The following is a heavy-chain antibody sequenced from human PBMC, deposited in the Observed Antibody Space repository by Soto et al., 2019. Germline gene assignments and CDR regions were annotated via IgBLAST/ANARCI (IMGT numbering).Heavy chain of an antibody. CDR1: GFTSTSSA. CDR2: IVVGSGNT. J-gene: IGHJ3*02. D-gene: IGHD6-19*01. CDR3: AAPYSSGMGAFDI. V-gene: IGHV1-58*02. Sequence: ASVKVSCKASGFTSTSSAMQWVRQARGQRLEWIGWIVVGSGNTNYAQKFQERVTITRDMSTSTAYMELSSLRSEDTAVYYCAAPYSSGMGAFDIWGQGTMVTVSS.